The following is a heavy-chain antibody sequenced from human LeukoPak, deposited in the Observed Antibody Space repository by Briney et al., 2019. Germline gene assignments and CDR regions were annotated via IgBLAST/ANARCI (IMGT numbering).Heavy chain of an antibody. CDR1: GFTFSSYA. J-gene: IGHJ4*02. Sequence: PGGSLRLSCAASGFTFSSYAMSWVRQAPGKGLEWVSAISGSGGSTYYADSVKGRFTISRDNSKNTLYLQMNSLRAEDTAVYYCAKDHQITIFHFWATYYFDYWGQGTLVTVSS. CDR2: ISGSGGST. V-gene: IGHV3-23*01. D-gene: IGHD3-9*01. CDR3: AKDHQITIFHFWATYYFDY.